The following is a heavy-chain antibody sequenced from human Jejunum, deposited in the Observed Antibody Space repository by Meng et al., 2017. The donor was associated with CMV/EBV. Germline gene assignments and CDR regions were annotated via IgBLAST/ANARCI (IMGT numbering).Heavy chain of an antibody. D-gene: IGHD1-26*01. J-gene: IGHJ4*02. Sequence: QAQLVTSGGEVKQPGASVKVSCKASGYTFTNYGITWVRQAPGQGLEWMGWISAYNGNTNYAQTLQGRLTMTTDTSTSTAYMELRSLRSDDTAVYYCARVEVGITSGDYWGQGTLVTVSS. CDR3: ARVEVGITSGDY. CDR1: GYTFTNYG. V-gene: IGHV1-18*01. CDR2: ISAYNGNT.